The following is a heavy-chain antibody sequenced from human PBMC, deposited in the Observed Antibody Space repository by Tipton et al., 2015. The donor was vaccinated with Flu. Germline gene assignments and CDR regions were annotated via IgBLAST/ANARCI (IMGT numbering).Heavy chain of an antibody. D-gene: IGHD4-11*01. Sequence: LRLSCAVSGDSISSDFYWAWIRQFPGKGLEWIGTVSRTGSTIYNPSLKSRVTISIDTSKNQFSLNMRSVTAADMDVYYCARRDYSNYVSDPKSWFDPWGQGTLVAVSS. V-gene: IGHV4-38-2*01. CDR2: VSRTGST. CDR3: ARRDYSNYVSDPKSWFDP. J-gene: IGHJ5*02. CDR1: GDSISSDFY.